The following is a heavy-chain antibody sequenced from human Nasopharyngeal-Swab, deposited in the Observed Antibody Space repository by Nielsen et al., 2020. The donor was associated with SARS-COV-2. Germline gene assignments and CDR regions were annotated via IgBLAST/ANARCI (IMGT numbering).Heavy chain of an antibody. V-gene: IGHV2-5*02. CDR1: GFSLSTSGVG. Sequence: SGPPLVKPTPTLTLTCTFSGFSLSTSGVGVGWIRQPPGKALEWLALIYWGDDKRYSPSLKSRLTITKDTSKNQVVLTMTNMDPVDTATYYFAHRQAIFEAFDIWGQGTMVTVSS. D-gene: IGHD3-9*01. CDR3: AHRQAIFEAFDI. J-gene: IGHJ3*02. CDR2: IYWGDDK.